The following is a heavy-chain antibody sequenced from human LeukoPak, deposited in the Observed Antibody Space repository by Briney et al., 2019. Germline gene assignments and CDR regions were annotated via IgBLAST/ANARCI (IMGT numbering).Heavy chain of an antibody. CDR3: VRLNLVTPFGC. J-gene: IGHJ4*02. CDR2: INSDGSIT. CDR1: GFTFSSYW. D-gene: IGHD2-21*02. V-gene: IGHV3-74*01. Sequence: GGSLRLSCVGSGFTFSSYWMHWVRLAPGKGLVWVSRINSDGSITDYADSVKGRFTISRDNAKNALYLQMNSLRAEDTAVYYCVRLNLVTPFGCWGQGTLVTVSS.